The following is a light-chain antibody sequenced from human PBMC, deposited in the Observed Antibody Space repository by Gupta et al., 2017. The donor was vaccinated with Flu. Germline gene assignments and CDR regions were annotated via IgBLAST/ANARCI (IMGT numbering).Light chain of an antibody. V-gene: IGKV3-20*01. CDR3: QQYGSSPLT. J-gene: IGKJ5*01. CDR1: QSVSSSY. Sequence: DIVLTLSPGTLSLSPGERATLSCRASQSVSSSYLAWYQQKPGQAPRLLIYGASSRATGIPDRFSGSGSGTDFTLTISRLEPEDFAVYYCQQYGSSPLTFGQGTRLEIK. CDR2: GAS.